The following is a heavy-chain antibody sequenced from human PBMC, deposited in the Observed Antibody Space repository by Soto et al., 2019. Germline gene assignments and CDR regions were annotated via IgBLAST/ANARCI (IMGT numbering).Heavy chain of an antibody. V-gene: IGHV4-4*02. J-gene: IGHJ3*01. CDR3: ARERKRDSTGKVGFDV. Sequence: QVQLQESGPGLVKPSGTLSLICAVSGGSITSTSWWNWVRQPPGKGLQWLGEIYHSGITNYNPSLQSRITISVDRSTNQFSLNLSSVTAADTAVYYCARERKRDSTGKVGFDVWGQGTMVNVSS. D-gene: IGHD3-22*01. CDR2: IYHSGIT. CDR1: GGSITSTSW.